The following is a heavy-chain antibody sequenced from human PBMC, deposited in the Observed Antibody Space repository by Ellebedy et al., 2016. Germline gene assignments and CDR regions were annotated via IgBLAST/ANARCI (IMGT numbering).Heavy chain of an antibody. CDR1: GFTFSSHA. CDR3: ASLGGRQRYSD. Sequence: GGSLRLSCEASGFTFSSHAMSWVRQAPGKGLEWVANIKQDGSKKYHVDSVRGRFTISRDNARNSLYLQMNSLRAEDTAVYYCASLGGRQRYSDWGQGTLVTVST. V-gene: IGHV3-7*01. J-gene: IGHJ4*02. D-gene: IGHD6-6*01. CDR2: IKQDGSKK.